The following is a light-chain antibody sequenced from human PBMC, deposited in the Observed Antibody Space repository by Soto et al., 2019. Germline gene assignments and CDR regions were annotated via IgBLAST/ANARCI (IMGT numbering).Light chain of an antibody. CDR3: QQYYSTPWT. V-gene: IGKV4-1*01. J-gene: IGKJ1*01. CDR1: QSVLYSADNKNY. CDR2: WAS. Sequence: DIVMTQSPDSLAVSLGERATINCKSSQSVLYSADNKNYLAWYQQKPGQPPKLLIYWASTRESGVPDRFSGSGSGTDFTRTISSLQAEYVAVYYCQQYYSTPWTFGQGTNVEIK.